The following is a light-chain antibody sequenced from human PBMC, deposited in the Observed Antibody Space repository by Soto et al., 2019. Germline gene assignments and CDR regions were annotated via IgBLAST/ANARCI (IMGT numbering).Light chain of an antibody. CDR2: AAS. J-gene: IGKJ4*01. Sequence: DIQMAQSPSSLSASVGDIVTITCPATHDINNCLAWYQQKAGKVPKLLIYAASSLQSGVPSRFSGSGSVTDFTLTITSLQPEDVATYYCQEYKNAPLTFGGGTKVDIK. V-gene: IGKV1-27*01. CDR3: QEYKNAPLT. CDR1: HDINNC.